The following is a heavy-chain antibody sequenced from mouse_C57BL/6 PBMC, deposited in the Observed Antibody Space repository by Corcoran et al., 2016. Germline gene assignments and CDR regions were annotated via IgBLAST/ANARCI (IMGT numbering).Heavy chain of an antibody. CDR3: ARGHYDYIYAMDY. Sequence: EVQLQQSGPELVKPGASVKISCKASGYTFTDYYMNWVKQSHGKSLEWIGDINPNNGGTSYNQKFKGKATLTVDKSSSTAYMELLSLTSEDSAVYYCARGHYDYIYAMDYWGQGTSVTVSS. CDR1: GYTFTDYY. J-gene: IGHJ4*01. CDR2: INPNNGGT. D-gene: IGHD2-4*01. V-gene: IGHV1-26*01.